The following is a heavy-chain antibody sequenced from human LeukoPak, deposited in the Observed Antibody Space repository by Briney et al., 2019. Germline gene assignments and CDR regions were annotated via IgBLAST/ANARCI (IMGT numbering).Heavy chain of an antibody. D-gene: IGHD2-15*01. CDR1: GYTFTGYQ. J-gene: IGHJ6*02. CDR2: INPNSGGT. V-gene: IGHV1-2*02. CDR3: ARDQNCSGGTCYSDHYYGMDV. Sequence: GASVKVSCKASGYTFTGYQMHWVRQAPGQGREGMGWINPNSGGTKYAQKFQGRVTMTRDTSISTAYMELSSLSSDDTAMYYCARDQNCSGGTCYSDHYYGMDVWGQGTTVTVSS.